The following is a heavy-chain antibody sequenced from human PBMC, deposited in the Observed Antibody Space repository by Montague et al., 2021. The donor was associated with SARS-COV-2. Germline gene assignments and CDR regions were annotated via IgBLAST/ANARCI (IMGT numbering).Heavy chain of an antibody. CDR2: IYISGST. D-gene: IGHD2-2*01. J-gene: IGHJ6*02. V-gene: IGHV4-61*02. CDR3: ARTVVVPAAMSRYYGMDV. Sequence: TLSLTCSVSGGSISSGIYYWSWIRQPAGKGLEWIGRIYISGSTNYNPSLKSRVTMSVDTSKNQFSLKLSSVTAADTAVYYCARTVVVPAAMSRYYGMDVWGQGTSVTVSS. CDR1: GGSISSGIYY.